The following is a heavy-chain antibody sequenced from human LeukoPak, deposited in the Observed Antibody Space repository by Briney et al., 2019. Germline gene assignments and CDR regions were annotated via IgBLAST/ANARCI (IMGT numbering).Heavy chain of an antibody. V-gene: IGHV1-46*01. CDR2: INPSGGST. CDR1: GYTFTSYY. D-gene: IGHD3-10*01. J-gene: IGHJ4*02. CDR3: ARPSITMGSGIILYYSDS. Sequence: ASVKVSCKASGYTFTSYYMHWVRQAPGQGLEWMGIINPSGGSTSYAQKFQGRVTMTRDMSTSTVYMELSSLRADNMAVYYCARPSITMGSGIILYYSDSWGLGTLVTV.